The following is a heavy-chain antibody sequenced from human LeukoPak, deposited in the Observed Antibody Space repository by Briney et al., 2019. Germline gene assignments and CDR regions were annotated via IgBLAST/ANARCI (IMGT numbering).Heavy chain of an antibody. D-gene: IGHD3-10*01. CDR2: NCYHGRT. V-gene: IGHV4-61*01. Sequence: PSETLSLTCTVSGGSVSSGSYYWSWIRQPPGKGLEWIGYNCYHGRTNYNPSLKSRVTISIDTSKNQFSLRLTSVTAADTAVYYCARDHGGNWFDPWGQGTLVTVSS. J-gene: IGHJ5*02. CDR3: ARDHGGNWFDP. CDR1: GGSVSSGSYY.